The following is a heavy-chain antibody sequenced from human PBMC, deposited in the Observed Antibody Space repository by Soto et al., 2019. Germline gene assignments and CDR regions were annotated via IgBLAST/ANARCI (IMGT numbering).Heavy chain of an antibody. V-gene: IGHV3-66*01. CDR1: AFTVSSNY. D-gene: IGHD3-10*01. J-gene: IGHJ3*02. CDR2: IYSGGRT. CDR3: AAKASPDYFGSGSYFRHAFDI. Sequence: PGGSLRLSCAASAFTVSSNYMTWVRQAPGKGLEWVSVIYSGGRTYYADSVKGRFTISRDSSKNTLYLQMNSLRAEDTAVYYCAAKASPDYFGSGSYFRHAFDIWGQGTMVTVSS.